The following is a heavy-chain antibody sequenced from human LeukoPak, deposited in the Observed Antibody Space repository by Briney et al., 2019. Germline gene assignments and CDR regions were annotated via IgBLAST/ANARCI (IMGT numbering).Heavy chain of an antibody. D-gene: IGHD5-12*01. CDR3: TRGYSTRHFPFDS. J-gene: IGHJ4*02. Sequence: GGSLRLSCAASGFNFDDYGMTWVRQIPGKGLEWVAGVNSNGRSAGYAASVRGRFTISRDNAKNSLYLEMGSLRLEDTAFYFCTRGYSTRHFPFDSWGQGTLVTVS. CDR1: GFNFDDYG. CDR2: VNSNGRSA. V-gene: IGHV3-20*04.